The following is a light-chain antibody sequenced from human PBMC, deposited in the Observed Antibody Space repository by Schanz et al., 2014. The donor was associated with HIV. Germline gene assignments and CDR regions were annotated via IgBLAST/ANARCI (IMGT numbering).Light chain of an antibody. V-gene: IGKV3-20*01. CDR1: QNVRSSS. CDR3: QHYGSS. J-gene: IGKJ3*01. CDR2: GAS. Sequence: EIVLTQSPGTLSLSPGERASLSCRASQNVRSSSLAWYQQKPGQAPRLLFYGASNRATGIPDRFSGSGSGTDFTLTISRLEPEDFAVYYCQHYGSSFGPGTKVDIK.